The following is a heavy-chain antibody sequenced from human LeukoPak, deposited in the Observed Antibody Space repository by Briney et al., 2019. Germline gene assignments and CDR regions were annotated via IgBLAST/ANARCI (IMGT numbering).Heavy chain of an antibody. Sequence: GGSLRLSCAASGFTFSSYSMNWVRQAPGKGLEWVSYISSSSSTIYYADSVKGRFTISRDNAKNSLYLQMNSLRAEDTAVYYCARAPGYSGYVDYDAFDIWGQGTMVTVSS. CDR2: ISSSSSTI. D-gene: IGHD5-12*01. CDR3: ARAPGYSGYVDYDAFDI. J-gene: IGHJ3*02. CDR1: GFTFSSYS. V-gene: IGHV3-48*04.